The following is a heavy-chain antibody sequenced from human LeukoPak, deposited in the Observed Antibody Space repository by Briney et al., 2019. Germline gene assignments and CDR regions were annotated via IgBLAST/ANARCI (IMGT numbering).Heavy chain of an antibody. CDR2: IYTSGTT. V-gene: IGHV4-4*07. CDR3: ARGDTVTGTFDY. D-gene: IGHD6-19*01. J-gene: IGHJ4*02. Sequence: PSETLSLTCTVSGGSISSYYWSWVRQPAGKALEWIGRIYTSGTTSYNPSLKSRVTISVDTFKNHFSLKLTSVTAADTAVYYCARGDTVTGTFDYWGQGALVTVSS. CDR1: GGSISSYY.